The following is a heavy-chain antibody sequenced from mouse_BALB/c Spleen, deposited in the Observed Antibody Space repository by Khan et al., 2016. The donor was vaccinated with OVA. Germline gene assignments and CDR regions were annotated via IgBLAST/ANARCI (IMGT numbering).Heavy chain of an antibody. V-gene: IGHV3-1*02. D-gene: IGHD2-13*01. J-gene: IGHJ2*01. CDR3: IRYYYGDPYFDS. Sequence: EVQLQESGPDLVKPSQSLSLTCTVTGYSITSGYSWHWIRQFPGNKLEWMGYIPYSGTTNYNPSLKSRTSITRDTSKNQFFLQLNSVTTEDTATYYCIRYYYGDPYFDSWCQGTTLTVSS. CDR2: IPYSGTT. CDR1: GYSITSGYS.